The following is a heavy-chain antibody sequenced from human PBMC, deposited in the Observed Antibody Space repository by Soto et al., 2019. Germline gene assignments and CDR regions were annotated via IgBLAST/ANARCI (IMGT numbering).Heavy chain of an antibody. CDR3: TRAFLPGNY. D-gene: IGHD2-21*01. J-gene: IGHJ4*02. V-gene: IGHV3-74*01. CDR2: INRDGSRT. Sequence: EVQLVESGGGLVQPGGSLKLSCAASGFSLSGYWMHWVRQAPGKGLVWVSRINRDGSRTDYADSVKGRFTISRDNAKNTLSLQMNSLRAEDTAVYYCTRAFLPGNYWGQGTLVTVSS. CDR1: GFSLSGYW.